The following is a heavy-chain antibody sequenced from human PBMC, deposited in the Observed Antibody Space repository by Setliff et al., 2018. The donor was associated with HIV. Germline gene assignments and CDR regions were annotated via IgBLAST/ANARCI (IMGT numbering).Heavy chain of an antibody. D-gene: IGHD6-25*01. CDR1: GGSFSGYY. J-gene: IGHJ5*02. CDR3: TRGGGLGP. Sequence: PSETLSLTCAVYGGSFSGYYWSWIRQSPGKGLECIGEINHTGSTNYNPSLKSRVAMSVDTPKNQFSLRLSSVTAADTAVYYCTRGGGLGPWGQGTLVTVSS. CDR2: INHTGST. V-gene: IGHV4-34*01.